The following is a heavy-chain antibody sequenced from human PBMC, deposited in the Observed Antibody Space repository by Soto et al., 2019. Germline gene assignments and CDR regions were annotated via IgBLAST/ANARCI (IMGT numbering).Heavy chain of an antibody. V-gene: IGHV3-33*01. J-gene: IGHJ4*02. CDR3: ARAVGPYDY. Sequence: ESGGGVVQPGRSLRLSCAASGFTFSTYVIHWVRQAPGKGLEWVAVIWYDGSNKYYADSVKGRFTISRDNSKNTMYLQMDSLRAEDTAVYYCARAVGPYDYWGQGTLVTVSS. CDR1: GFTFSTYV. D-gene: IGHD1-26*01. CDR2: IWYDGSNK.